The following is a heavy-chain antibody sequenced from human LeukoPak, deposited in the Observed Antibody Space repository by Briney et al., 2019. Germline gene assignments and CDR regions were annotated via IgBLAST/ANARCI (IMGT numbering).Heavy chain of an antibody. D-gene: IGHD3-22*01. Sequence: GGSLRLSCAASGFTFSSYSMNWVRQAPGKGLEWVSSISSSSYIHYADSVKGRFTISRDNAKNSLYLKMNSLRAEDTAVYYCARYYDSSGYHIAPFDPWGQGTLVTVSS. CDR3: ARYYDSSGYHIAPFDP. V-gene: IGHV3-21*06. CDR2: ISSSSYI. CDR1: GFTFSSYS. J-gene: IGHJ5*02.